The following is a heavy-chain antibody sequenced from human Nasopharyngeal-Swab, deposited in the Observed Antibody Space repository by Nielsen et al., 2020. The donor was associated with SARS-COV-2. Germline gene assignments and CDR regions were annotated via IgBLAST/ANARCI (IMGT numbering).Heavy chain of an antibody. Sequence: GGSLTPSCAASGFTLSDSAIHCVRQASGEGLEWVARIRSNGNNYATAYSASVKGRFIIFRDDPTNTAYLQMNSLKTEDTAMYYCTRCGGGCYSGRDYWGQGTLVTVSS. D-gene: IGHD2-15*01. J-gene: IGHJ4*02. V-gene: IGHV3-73*01. CDR1: GFTLSDSA. CDR2: IRSNGNNYAT. CDR3: TRCGGGCYSGRDY.